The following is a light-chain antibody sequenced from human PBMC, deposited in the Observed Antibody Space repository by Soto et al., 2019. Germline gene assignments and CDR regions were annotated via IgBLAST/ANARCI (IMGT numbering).Light chain of an antibody. V-gene: IGLV2-14*03. Sequence: QSALTQPASVSGSPGQSITISCTGTSSDIGSFTFVSWYQQHPGKVPKLMIFDVNRRPSGVSDRFSGSTSGNTASLTISGLQADDEGAYFFSSYTSSSTHVFRSGTKLTGL. CDR3: SSYTSSSTHV. CDR2: DVN. CDR1: SSDIGSFTF. J-gene: IGLJ1*01.